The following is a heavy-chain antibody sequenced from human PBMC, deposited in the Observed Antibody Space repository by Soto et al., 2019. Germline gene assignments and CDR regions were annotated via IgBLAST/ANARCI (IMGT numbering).Heavy chain of an antibody. D-gene: IGHD2-15*01. J-gene: IGHJ6*02. V-gene: IGHV3-30-3*01. CDR1: GFTFSSYA. CDR2: ISYDENNK. CDR3: ARAGCDGGSCYTLVGLRYGMDV. Sequence: QVQLVESGGGVVQPGRSLRLSCAASGFTFSSYAMYWVRQAPGKGLEWVAVISYDENNKYYADSVKGRFTISRDNSKNTLYLQMNSLRAADTAVYYCARAGCDGGSCYTLVGLRYGMDVWGQGTTVTVSS.